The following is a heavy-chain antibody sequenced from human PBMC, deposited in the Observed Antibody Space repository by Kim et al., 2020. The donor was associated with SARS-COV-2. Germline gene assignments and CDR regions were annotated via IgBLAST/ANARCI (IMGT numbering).Heavy chain of an antibody. CDR2: IYYSGST. Sequence: SETLSLTCTVSGGSISSSSYYWGWIRQPPGKGLEWIGSIYYSGSTYYNPSLKSRVTISVDTSKNQFSLKLSSVTAADTAVYYCAREYCSSTICYPPRYYYYYYGMDVWGQGNTVTVSS. CDR1: GGSISSSSYY. CDR3: AREYCSSTICYPPRYYYYYYGMDV. V-gene: IGHV4-39*01. J-gene: IGHJ6*02. D-gene: IGHD2-2*01.